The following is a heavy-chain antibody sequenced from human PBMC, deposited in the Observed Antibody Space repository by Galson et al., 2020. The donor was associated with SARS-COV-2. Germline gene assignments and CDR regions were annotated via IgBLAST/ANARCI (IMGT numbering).Heavy chain of an antibody. V-gene: IGHV3-30*18. J-gene: IGHJ5*02. CDR2: ISYEGSNK. CDR3: AKGAGGYSSGWDRWFDP. D-gene: IGHD6-19*01. CDR1: GFTFSSYG. Sequence: GESLKISCAASGFTFSSYGMHWVRQAPGKGLEWVGVISYEGSNKYYADSVKGRITISRDNSKSTLYVQMNSMRAEDTAVYYCAKGAGGYSSGWDRWFDPWGQGTLVTVSS.